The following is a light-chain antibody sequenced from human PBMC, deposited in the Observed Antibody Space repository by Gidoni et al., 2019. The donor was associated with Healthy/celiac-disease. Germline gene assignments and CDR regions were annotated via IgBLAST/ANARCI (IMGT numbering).Light chain of an antibody. Sequence: DIVLTQSPGTLSLSPGESATLSCRASQSVSSSYLAWYQQKPGQAPRLLIYGASSRATGIPDRFSGSGSGTDFTLTISRLEPEDFAVYYCQQYGSSPPITFGQGTRLEIK. V-gene: IGKV3-20*01. CDR1: QSVSSSY. J-gene: IGKJ5*01. CDR3: QQYGSSPPIT. CDR2: GAS.